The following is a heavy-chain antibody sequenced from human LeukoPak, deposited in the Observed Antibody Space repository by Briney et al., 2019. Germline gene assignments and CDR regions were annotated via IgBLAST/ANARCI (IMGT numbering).Heavy chain of an antibody. CDR1: GYTFTSYY. D-gene: IGHD3-10*01. CDR3: ARAPPDLGYYGSAIFDY. V-gene: IGHV1-46*01. CDR2: INPSGGST. Sequence: ASVKVSCKASGYTFTSYYMHWVRQAPGQGLEWMGIINPSGGSTSYAQKFQGRVTMTRDMSTSTVYMELSSLRSEDTAVYYCARAPPDLGYYGSAIFDYWGQGTLVTVSS. J-gene: IGHJ4*02.